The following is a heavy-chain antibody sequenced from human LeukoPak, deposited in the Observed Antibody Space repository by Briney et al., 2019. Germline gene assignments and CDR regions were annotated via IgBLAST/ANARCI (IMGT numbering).Heavy chain of an antibody. J-gene: IGHJ5*02. CDR1: GGSINTDNYY. D-gene: IGHD3-10*01. V-gene: IGHV4-31*03. Sequence: SETLSLTCTVSGGSINTDNYYWSWIRQSPVKGLEWIGYIHHTGTTYYNPSLRSRVSISVFTSNNQFSLTLISVTAADTAVYYCARNLVPYFGELDPWGRGTLVTVSS. CDR3: ARNLVPYFGELDP. CDR2: IHHTGTT.